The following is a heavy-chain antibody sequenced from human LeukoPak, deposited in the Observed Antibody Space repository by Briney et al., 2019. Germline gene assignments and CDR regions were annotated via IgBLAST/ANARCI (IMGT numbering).Heavy chain of an antibody. Sequence: GGSLRLSCAASGFTFSGSAMHWVRQASGKGLEWVGRIRSKTNNYATAYAASVKDRFTISRDDSTNTAYLQMNSLRAEDTAVYYCAKDAKGAFFFDYWGQGTLVTVSS. CDR3: AKDAKGAFFFDY. D-gene: IGHD3-3*02. J-gene: IGHJ4*02. CDR2: IRSKTNNYAT. CDR1: GFTFSGSA. V-gene: IGHV3-73*01.